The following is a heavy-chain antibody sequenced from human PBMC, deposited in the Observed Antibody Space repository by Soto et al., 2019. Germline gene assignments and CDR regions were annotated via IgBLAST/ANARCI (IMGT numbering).Heavy chain of an antibody. V-gene: IGHV3-23*01. Sequence: PGGSLRLSCAASGFTFSDYAMIWVRQAPGEGLEWVSFIGEGGTSYTDSVKGRFTTSRDNSGNTLYLQMDSLRAEDTAEYYCARLATGSNTDVWGRGTTVTVSS. J-gene: IGHJ6*02. CDR1: GFTFSDYA. D-gene: IGHD3-10*01. CDR3: ARLATGSNTDV. CDR2: IGEGGT.